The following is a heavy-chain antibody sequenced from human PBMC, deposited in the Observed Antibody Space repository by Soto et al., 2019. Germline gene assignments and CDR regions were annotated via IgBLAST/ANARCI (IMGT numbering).Heavy chain of an antibody. V-gene: IGHV3-23*01. Sequence: CLRLSCAASGFTFSSYAMSWVRQAPGKGLEWVSAISGSGGSTYYADSVKGRFTISRDNSKNTLYLQMNSLRAEDTAVYYCAKDGSPSWYYYYYGMDVWGQGTTVTVSS. D-gene: IGHD2-2*01. CDR2: ISGSGGST. CDR1: GFTFSSYA. J-gene: IGHJ6*02. CDR3: AKDGSPSWYYYYYGMDV.